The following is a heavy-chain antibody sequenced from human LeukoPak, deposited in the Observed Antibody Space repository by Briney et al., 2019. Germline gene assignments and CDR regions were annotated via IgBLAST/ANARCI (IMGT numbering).Heavy chain of an antibody. Sequence: PSETLSLTCTVSGGSISSYYWSWIRQPPGKGLEWIGYIYYSGSTNYNPSPKSRVTISVDTSKNQFSLKLSSVTAADTAMYYCAREKIGTGTVLGKDYYYMDVWGKGTTVTVSS. CDR3: AREKIGTGTVLGKDYYYMDV. V-gene: IGHV4-59*12. CDR1: GGSISSYY. D-gene: IGHD3-16*01. J-gene: IGHJ6*03. CDR2: IYYSGST.